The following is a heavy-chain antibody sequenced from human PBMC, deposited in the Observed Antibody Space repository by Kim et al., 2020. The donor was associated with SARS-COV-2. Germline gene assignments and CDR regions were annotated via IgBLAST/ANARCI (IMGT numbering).Heavy chain of an antibody. V-gene: IGHV1-69*13. CDR3: ARARYYDILTGYLRDHDAFGI. CDR1: GGTFSSYA. J-gene: IGHJ3*02. D-gene: IGHD3-9*01. Sequence: SVKVSCKASGGTFSSYAISWVRQAPGQGLEWMGGIIPIFGTANYAQKFQGRVTITADESTSTAYMELSSLRSEDTAVYYCARARYYDILTGYLRDHDAFGIWGQGTMVTVSS. CDR2: IIPIFGTA.